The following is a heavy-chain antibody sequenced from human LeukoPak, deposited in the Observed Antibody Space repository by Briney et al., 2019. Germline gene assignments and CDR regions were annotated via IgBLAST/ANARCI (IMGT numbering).Heavy chain of an antibody. Sequence: GGSLRLSCAASGFTFSSYWMSWVRQAPGKGLEWVASIKQDGSEKYYVDSVKGRFTISRDNAKNSLYLQMNSLRAEDTAVYYCARDFEALGRGYYYYYYYMDVWGKGTTVTVSS. CDR2: IKQDGSEK. V-gene: IGHV3-7*01. J-gene: IGHJ6*03. CDR3: ARDFEALGRGYYYYYYYMDV. D-gene: IGHD3-9*01. CDR1: GFTFSSYW.